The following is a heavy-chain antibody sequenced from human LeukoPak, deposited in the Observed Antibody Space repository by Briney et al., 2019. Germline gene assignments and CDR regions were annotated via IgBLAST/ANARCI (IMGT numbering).Heavy chain of an antibody. CDR1: GGSISSGDYY. J-gene: IGHJ3*02. Sequence: PSETLSLTCTVSGGSISSGDYYWSWLRQPPGKGLEWIGYIYYSGSTYYNPSIKSRVTISVDTSKNQFSLKLSSVTAADTAVYYCARDSRRHDAFDIWGQGTMVTVSS. V-gene: IGHV4-30-4*08. CDR2: IYYSGST. CDR3: ARDSRRHDAFDI. D-gene: IGHD2/OR15-2a*01.